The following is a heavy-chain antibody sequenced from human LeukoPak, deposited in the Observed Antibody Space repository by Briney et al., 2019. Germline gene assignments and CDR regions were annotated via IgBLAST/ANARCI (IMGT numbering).Heavy chain of an antibody. Sequence: GGSLRLSCAASGFTFSSFWMSWARQAPGKGLEWVANIKEDGSEKHYVDSVKGRFTISRDNTKNSLSLQMNSLRAEDSAVYYCARRGAADWFDPWGQGTLVTVSS. CDR3: ARRGAADWFDP. V-gene: IGHV3-7*01. CDR2: IKEDGSEK. D-gene: IGHD2-15*01. CDR1: GFTFSSFW. J-gene: IGHJ5*02.